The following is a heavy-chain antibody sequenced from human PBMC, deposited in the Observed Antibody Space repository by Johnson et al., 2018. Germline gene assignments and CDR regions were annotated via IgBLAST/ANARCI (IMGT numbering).Heavy chain of an antibody. CDR3: ARDLAAKYYYYGMDV. CDR2: ISGSGGST. Sequence: VQLVQSGAEVKKPGSSVKVSCKASGGTFSSYAISWVRQAPGKGLEWVSAISGSGGSTYYADSVKGRFTISRDNSKNTQYLQMNSLRAEDTAVYYCARDLAAKYYYYGMDVWGQGTTVTVSS. J-gene: IGHJ6*02. V-gene: IGHV3-23*04. D-gene: IGHD6-25*01. CDR1: GGTFSSYA.